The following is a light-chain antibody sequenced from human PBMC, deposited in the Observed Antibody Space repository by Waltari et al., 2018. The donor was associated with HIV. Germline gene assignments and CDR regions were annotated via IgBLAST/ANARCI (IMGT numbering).Light chain of an antibody. Sequence: QSVLTQPPSASGTPGQRVTISCSGSSSNLGRNYVYWYQQPPGTAPKLLIYTTKQRPAGVPDRFSGSKSGTSASLAISGLRSEDEADYYCAAWNDRLSGYVFGTGTKVTV. CDR3: AAWNDRLSGYV. CDR1: SSNLGRNY. J-gene: IGLJ1*01. CDR2: TTK. V-gene: IGLV1-47*01.